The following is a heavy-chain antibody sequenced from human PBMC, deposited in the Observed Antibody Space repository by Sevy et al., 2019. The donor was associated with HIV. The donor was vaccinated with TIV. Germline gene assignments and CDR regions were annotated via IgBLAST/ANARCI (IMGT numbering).Heavy chain of an antibody. CDR2: IYYSGST. CDR3: ARQGGYSYCLGVKPYFDY. CDR1: GGSISSSSYY. D-gene: IGHD5-18*01. J-gene: IGHJ4*02. Sequence: SETLSLTCTVSGGSISSSSYYWGWIRQPPGKGLEWIGSIYYSGSTYYNPSLKGRVTISVDTSKNQFSLQLSSVTAADTAVYYCARQGGYSYCLGVKPYFDYWGQGTLVTVSS. V-gene: IGHV4-39*01.